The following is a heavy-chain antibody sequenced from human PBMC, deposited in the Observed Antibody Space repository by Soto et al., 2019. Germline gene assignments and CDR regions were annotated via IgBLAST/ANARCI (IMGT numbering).Heavy chain of an antibody. Sequence: SVKVSCKASGFTFTNSAVQWVRQARGQRLEWIGWIVVGSGNTNSAQKFQGRVTLTRDMSISTAYMDLSSLRSDDTAVYYCARFAGATEYSGMDVWGQGTTVTVSS. D-gene: IGHD1-26*01. J-gene: IGHJ6*02. CDR2: IVVGSGNT. CDR1: GFTFTNSA. CDR3: ARFAGATEYSGMDV. V-gene: IGHV1-58*01.